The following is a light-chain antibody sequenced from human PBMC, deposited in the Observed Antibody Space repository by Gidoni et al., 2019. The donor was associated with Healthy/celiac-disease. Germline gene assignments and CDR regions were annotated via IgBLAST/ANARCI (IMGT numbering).Light chain of an antibody. CDR3: QVWDSSSDQLYV. J-gene: IGLJ1*01. CDR2: YDS. CDR1: NIGSKS. Sequence: SYVLTQPPSVSVAPGKTARSTCGGNNIGSKSVHWYQQKPGQAPVLVIYYDSDRPSGIPERFSGSNSGNTATLTISRVEAGDEADYYCQVWDSSSDQLYVFGTGTKVTVL. V-gene: IGLV3-21*04.